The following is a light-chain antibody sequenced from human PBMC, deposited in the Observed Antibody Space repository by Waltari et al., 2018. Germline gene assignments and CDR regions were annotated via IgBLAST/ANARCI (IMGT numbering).Light chain of an antibody. J-gene: IGKJ1*01. CDR1: QSLLHSDGRTR. CDR3: MQNIQLPT. Sequence: IVMTQSPLSPSVTPGQQASMSCKSSQSLLHSDGRTRLFWYLQKSGRSPRLLISEVYDRFSGVSDRFSGSGSGTDFTLNISRVEPEDVGIYFCMQNIQLPTFGQGTKVQI. V-gene: IGKV2D-29*02. CDR2: EVY.